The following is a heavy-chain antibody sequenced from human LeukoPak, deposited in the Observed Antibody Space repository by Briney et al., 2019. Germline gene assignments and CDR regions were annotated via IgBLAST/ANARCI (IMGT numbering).Heavy chain of an antibody. CDR3: AKGGGYYGSGSYYRDYYYGMDV. CDR1: GGSLSSYY. V-gene: IGHV4-59*01. Sequence: PSETLSLTCTVSGGSLSSYYWSWIRQPPGKGLEWIGYIYYSGSTNYNPSLRSRVTISVDTSKNQFSLKLSSVTAADTAVYYCAKGGGYYGSGSYYRDYYYGMDVWGQGTTVTVSS. J-gene: IGHJ6*02. CDR2: IYYSGST. D-gene: IGHD3-10*01.